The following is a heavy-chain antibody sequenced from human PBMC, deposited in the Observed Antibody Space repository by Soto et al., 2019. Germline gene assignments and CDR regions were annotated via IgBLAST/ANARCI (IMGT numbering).Heavy chain of an antibody. Sequence: PGGSLRLSCAASGFTFSSYGMHWVRQAPGKGLEWVAVIWYDGSNKYYADSVKGRFTISRDNSKNTLYLQMNSLRAEDTAVYYCAREYQLLSYYYYGMDVWGQGTTVTVSS. J-gene: IGHJ6*02. CDR3: AREYQLLSYYYYGMDV. V-gene: IGHV3-33*01. CDR2: IWYDGSNK. D-gene: IGHD2-2*01. CDR1: GFTFSSYG.